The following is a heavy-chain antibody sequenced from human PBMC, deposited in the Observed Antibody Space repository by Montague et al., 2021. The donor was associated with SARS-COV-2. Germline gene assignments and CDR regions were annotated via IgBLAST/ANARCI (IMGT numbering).Heavy chain of an antibody. V-gene: IGHV4-59*08. CDR1: GGSISSYY. CDR2: IYYSRST. CDR3: ARRRERWSYTFDI. J-gene: IGHJ3*02. D-gene: IGHD2-15*01. Sequence: SETLSLTCTVSGGSISSYYWSWIRQPPGKGLEWIGYIYYSRSTNYNPSLKSRVTISVDTSKNQFSLNVRSVTAADTAVYYCARRRERWSYTFDIWGQGTMVTVSS.